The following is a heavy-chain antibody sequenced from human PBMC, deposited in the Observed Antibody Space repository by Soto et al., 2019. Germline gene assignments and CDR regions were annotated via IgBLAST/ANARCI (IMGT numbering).Heavy chain of an antibody. J-gene: IGHJ4*02. CDR2: IKLDASEK. CDR3: AKPPTQGYFDWLLYGLVY. D-gene: IGHD3-9*01. CDR1: GFTFSFYW. Sequence: GGSLRLSCAASGFTFSFYWMSWVRQAPGKGLEWLGTIKLDASEKKYVDSVKGRFTMSRDNAKNSLYLQMDSLRAEDTAVYYCAKPPTQGYFDWLLYGLVYWGQGTLVTVSS. V-gene: IGHV3-7*01.